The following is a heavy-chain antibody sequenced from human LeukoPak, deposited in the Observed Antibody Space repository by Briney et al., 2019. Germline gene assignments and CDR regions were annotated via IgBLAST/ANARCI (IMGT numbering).Heavy chain of an antibody. CDR3: ANAYYYDSSGYFPADY. CDR1: GFTFSSYA. Sequence: PGGSLRLSCAASGFTFSSYAMSWVRQAPVKGLEWVSAISGSGGSTYYADSVKGRFTISRDNSKNTLYLQMNSLRAEDTAVYYCANAYYYDSSGYFPADYWGQGTLVTVSS. J-gene: IGHJ4*02. V-gene: IGHV3-23*01. D-gene: IGHD3-22*01. CDR2: ISGSGGST.